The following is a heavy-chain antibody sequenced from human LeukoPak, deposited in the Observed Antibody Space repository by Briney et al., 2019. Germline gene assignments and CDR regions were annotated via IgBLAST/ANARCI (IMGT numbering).Heavy chain of an antibody. CDR1: GFTFSSYA. V-gene: IGHV3-23*01. CDR2: ISGSGDNT. CDR3: AKGSYYDSSGSFYFDY. D-gene: IGHD3-22*01. Sequence: GGSLRLSCAASGFTFSSYAMSWVRQAPGKGLEWVSGISGSGDNTYYADSVKCRFTISRDNSKNTLYVQVNSLGTEDTAAYYCAKGSYYDSSGSFYFDYWGQGTLVTVSS. J-gene: IGHJ4*02.